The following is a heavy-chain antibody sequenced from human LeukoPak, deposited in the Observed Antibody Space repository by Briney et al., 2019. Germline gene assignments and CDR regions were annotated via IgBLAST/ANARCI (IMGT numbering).Heavy chain of an antibody. Sequence: AGGSLRLSCAASGFTFSSYGMHWVRQAPGKGLEWVACIWGDGSNKCYGDSVKGRFTISRDNSKNTLYLQMNSLRAEDTAVYYCAKEFWVGATRKLDQWGQGTLVTVSS. D-gene: IGHD1-26*01. V-gene: IGHV3-30*02. CDR1: GFTFSSYG. CDR2: IWGDGSNK. CDR3: AKEFWVGATRKLDQ. J-gene: IGHJ4*02.